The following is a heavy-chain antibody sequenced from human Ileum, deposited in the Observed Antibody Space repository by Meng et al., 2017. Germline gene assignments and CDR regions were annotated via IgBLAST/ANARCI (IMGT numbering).Heavy chain of an antibody. V-gene: IGHV4-61*01. Sequence: VDVQHAGPGLVRPSETLSLTCTVSGVSVNSGFYYWNWVRQPPGKGLEFIGSFHHSGSAHYNASLEGRVTMSLDTSKNQFSLRLTSVTAADSALYYCTGGPDSAKSGYWGQGTLVTVSS. D-gene: IGHD1-14*01. CDR1: GVSVNSGFYY. CDR2: FHHSGSA. J-gene: IGHJ4*02. CDR3: TGGPDSAKSGY.